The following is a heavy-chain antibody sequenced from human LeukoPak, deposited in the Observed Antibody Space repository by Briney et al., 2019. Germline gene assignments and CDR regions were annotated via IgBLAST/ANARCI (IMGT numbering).Heavy chain of an antibody. CDR2: ISYDGSNK. CDR3: ARDSRPYCSSTSCYGPFDY. Sequence: PGGSLRLSCAASGFTFSSYAMHWIRQAPGKGLEWVAVISYDGSNKYYADSVKGRFTISRDNSKNTLYLQMNSLRAEDTAVYYCARDSRPYCSSTSCYGPFDYWGQGTLVTVSS. D-gene: IGHD2-2*01. J-gene: IGHJ4*02. CDR1: GFTFSSYA. V-gene: IGHV3-30*04.